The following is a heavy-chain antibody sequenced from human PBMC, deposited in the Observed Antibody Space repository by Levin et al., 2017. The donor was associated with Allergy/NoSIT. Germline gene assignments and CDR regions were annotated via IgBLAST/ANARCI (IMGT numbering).Heavy chain of an antibody. Sequence: SVKVSCKASGGTFSSYAISWVRQAPGQGLEWMGGIIPIFGTANYAQKFQGRVTITADESTSTAYMELSSLRSEDTAVYYCARRPIGGMVPEDWGQGTLVTVSS. CDR2: IIPIFGTA. CDR1: GGTFSSYA. J-gene: IGHJ4*02. V-gene: IGHV1-69*13. D-gene: IGHD2-15*01. CDR3: ARRPIGGMVPED.